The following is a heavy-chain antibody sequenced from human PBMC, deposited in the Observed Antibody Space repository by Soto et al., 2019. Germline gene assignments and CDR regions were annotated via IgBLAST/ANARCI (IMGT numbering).Heavy chain of an antibody. Sequence: PGGSLRLSCAASGFTFSHYAMHWVRQAPGKGLEWVAVTSFDEGNKYYADSVKGRFTISRDNSKNTLFLQMNSLRVEDTAVYYCARSSHYYSLDHWGQGTLVTVSS. V-gene: IGHV3-30*04. CDR3: ARSSHYYSLDH. J-gene: IGHJ5*02. D-gene: IGHD3-22*01. CDR2: TSFDEGNK. CDR1: GFTFSHYA.